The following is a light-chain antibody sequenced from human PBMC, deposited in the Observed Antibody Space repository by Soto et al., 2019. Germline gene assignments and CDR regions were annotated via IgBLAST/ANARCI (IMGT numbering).Light chain of an antibody. Sequence: EIVLTQSPGSLSLSPGERATLSCRASQSIAANYLAWYQQKPGQAPRLLIYVTSSRATGIPDRFSGSGSGTDFTLTIRRLEPEDFAVYYCQQYGTAPLTFGGGTKVDIK. V-gene: IGKV3-20*01. CDR2: VTS. CDR3: QQYGTAPLT. J-gene: IGKJ4*01. CDR1: QSIAANY.